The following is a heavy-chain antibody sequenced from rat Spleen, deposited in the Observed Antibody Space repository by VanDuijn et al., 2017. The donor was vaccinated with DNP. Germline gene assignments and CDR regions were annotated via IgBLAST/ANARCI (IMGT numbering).Heavy chain of an antibody. V-gene: IGHV5-7*01. Sequence: EVQLVESGGGLVQPGRSLKLSCAASGSTFSDYNMAWVRQAPKKGLEWVATISYDGSSTDYRDSVKGRFTISRDNAKSTLYLQMASLRSEDTATYYCARHVLYTTDYYGYFDYWGQGVMVTVSS. CDR2: ISYDGSST. D-gene: IGHD1-6*01. CDR3: ARHVLYTTDYYGYFDY. CDR1: GSTFSDYN. J-gene: IGHJ2*01.